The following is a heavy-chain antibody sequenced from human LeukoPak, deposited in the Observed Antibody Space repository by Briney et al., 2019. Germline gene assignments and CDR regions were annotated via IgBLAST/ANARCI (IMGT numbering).Heavy chain of an antibody. CDR2: IYYSGST. J-gene: IGHJ3*02. Sequence: TASETLSLTCTVSGGSISSGSYYWSWIRQPPGKGLEWIGYIYYSGSTNYNPSLKSRVTISVDTSKNQFSLKLSSVTAADTAVYYCARGVERRDAFDIWGQGTMVTVSS. D-gene: IGHD3-3*01. V-gene: IGHV4-61*01. CDR1: GGSISSGSYY. CDR3: ARGVERRDAFDI.